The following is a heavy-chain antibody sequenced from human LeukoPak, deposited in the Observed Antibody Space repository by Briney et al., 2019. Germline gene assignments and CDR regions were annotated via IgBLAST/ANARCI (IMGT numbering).Heavy chain of an antibody. CDR3: ARDIAVAGTGIFDM. V-gene: IGHV4-39*02. CDR2: IYYSGST. J-gene: IGHJ3*02. D-gene: IGHD6-19*01. CDR1: GGSISSSSYY. Sequence: SETLSLTCTVSGGSISSSSYYWGWIRQPPGKGLEWIGSIYYSGSTYYNPSLKSRVTISVDTSKNQFSLKLSSVTAADTAVYYCARDIAVAGTGIFDMWGQGILVTVSS.